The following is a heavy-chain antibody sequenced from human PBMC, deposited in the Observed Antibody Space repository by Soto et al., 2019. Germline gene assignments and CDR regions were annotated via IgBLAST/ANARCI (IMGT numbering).Heavy chain of an antibody. CDR1: GVSISRYY. D-gene: IGHD2-8*02. CDR3: ARDKITGLFDY. Sequence: SETLSLTCTVSGVSISRYYWSWIRQPPGKGLEWIGDLNNSGSTNYNPSLKSRVTISVDTSKNQFSLKLTSVTAADTAVYYCARDKITGLFDYWGQGTLVTVSS. J-gene: IGHJ4*02. V-gene: IGHV4-59*12. CDR2: LNNSGST.